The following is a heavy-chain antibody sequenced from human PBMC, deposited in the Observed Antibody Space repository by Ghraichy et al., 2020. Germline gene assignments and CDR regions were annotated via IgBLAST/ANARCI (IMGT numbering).Heavy chain of an antibody. CDR1: GDSISSGDYN. J-gene: IGHJ4*02. V-gene: IGHV4-39*01. D-gene: IGHD3-3*01. CDR3: ARRRADHDFIDY. CDR2: MYSDGRT. Sequence: SETLSLTCTVSGDSISSGDYNWAWIRQPPGKGLEWIAAMYSDGRTSYNPSLQSRAITSVDTSRGLFSLNLRSVTAADTAVYYCARRRADHDFIDYWGQGTLVTV.